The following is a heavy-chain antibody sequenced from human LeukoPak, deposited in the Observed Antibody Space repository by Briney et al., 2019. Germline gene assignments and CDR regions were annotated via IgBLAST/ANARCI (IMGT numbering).Heavy chain of an antibody. D-gene: IGHD2-15*01. Sequence: GASVKVSCKASGYTSTSYGISWVRQAPGRGLEWMGWISTYKGNTNYAQQLQGRVTMTTGTSTSTAYIELRSLRSDDTDVYYCARDCGGYCSGASCYGDCYSGIDYWGQGTLVTVSS. CDR3: ARDCGGYCSGASCYGDCYSGIDY. CDR1: GYTSTSYG. V-gene: IGHV1-18*01. CDR2: ISTYKGNT. J-gene: IGHJ4*02.